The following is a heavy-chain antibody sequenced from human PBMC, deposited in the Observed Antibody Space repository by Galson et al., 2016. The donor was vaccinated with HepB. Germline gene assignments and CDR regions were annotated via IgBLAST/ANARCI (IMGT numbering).Heavy chain of an antibody. D-gene: IGHD3-3*01. V-gene: IGHV3-48*02. Sequence: SLRLSCAGSGFTFSRKGMGWVRQAPGKGLEWISYITSDSRNIYYADSVKGRFTISRDNGKNSLYLQMNSLRDEDTAVYYCARGRCYTDRCDPGFRSFDYWGQGTLVTVSS. CDR1: GFTFSRKG. CDR2: ITSDSRNI. CDR3: ARGRCYTDRCDPGFRSFDY. J-gene: IGHJ4*02.